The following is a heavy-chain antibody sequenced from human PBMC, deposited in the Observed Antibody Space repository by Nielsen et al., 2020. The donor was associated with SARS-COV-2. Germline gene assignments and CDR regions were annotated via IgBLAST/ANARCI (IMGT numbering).Heavy chain of an antibody. D-gene: IGHD3-22*01. J-gene: IGHJ4*02. Sequence: SETLSLTCTVSGGSISGSYWSWIRQPPGRGLEWIGYISYSGSTYYSPSLKSRVTMSLDTSNNQFSLRLNSVTAADTAVYYCARDRVYYDSGGFDYWGQGTLVTVSS. CDR3: ARDRVYYDSGGFDY. V-gene: IGHV4-59*06. CDR1: GGSISGSY. CDR2: ISYSGST.